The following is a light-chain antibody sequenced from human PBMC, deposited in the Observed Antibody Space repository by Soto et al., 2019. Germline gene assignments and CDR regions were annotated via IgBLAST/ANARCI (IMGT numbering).Light chain of an antibody. CDR2: SAS. Sequence: ENVLTQSPGTLSLSPGERATLSCRASQSVTSSYLAWYQQKPGQAPRLLIYSASSRATGVPDRFSGSGSATDFTLTISRVEHEDFEVYYCQQYGSSRNTFGQGTKVDIK. CDR1: QSVTSSY. V-gene: IGKV3-20*01. J-gene: IGKJ2*01. CDR3: QQYGSSRNT.